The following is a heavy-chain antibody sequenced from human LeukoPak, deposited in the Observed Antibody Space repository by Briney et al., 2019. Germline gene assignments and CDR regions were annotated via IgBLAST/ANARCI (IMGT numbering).Heavy chain of an antibody. J-gene: IGHJ4*02. V-gene: IGHV3-30*04. D-gene: IGHD3-10*01. CDR3: AREGFYGSGSSPTFYFDY. CDR1: GFTFSTYV. CDR2: MSFEGKNT. Sequence: GGSLRLSCAASGFTFSTYVIHWVRQAPGKGLDWVAVMSFEGKNTYYADSVKGRFTVSRDNSKNTLYLQMNSLRPEDTAVYYCAREGFYGSGSSPTFYFDYWGQGTLVTVSS.